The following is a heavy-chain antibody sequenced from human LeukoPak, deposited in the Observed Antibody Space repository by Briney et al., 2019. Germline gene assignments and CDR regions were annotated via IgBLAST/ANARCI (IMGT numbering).Heavy chain of an antibody. J-gene: IGHJ4*02. CDR2: IYHSGNT. CDR1: GGSISSGGYY. CDR3: GTDTFTSDYIHLDFD. Sequence: SETLSLTCTVSGGSISSGGYYWSWIRQPPGKGLEWIGYIYHSGNTYYNPSLKSRVTNSVDTSKTQFSLRLSSVTAADTAVFHFGTDTFTSDYIHLDFDWGQGTLVTVSS. D-gene: IGHD4-11*01. V-gene: IGHV4-30-2*02.